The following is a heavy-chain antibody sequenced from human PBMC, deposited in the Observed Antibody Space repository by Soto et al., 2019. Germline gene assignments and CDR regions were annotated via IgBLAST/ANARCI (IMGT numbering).Heavy chain of an antibody. Sequence: GGSLRLSCTASGFTFGDYAMSWFRQAPGKGLEWVGFIRSKAYGGTTEYAASVKGRFTISRDDSKSIAYLQMNSLKTEDTAVYYCTREPDIVVVPASALFDYWGQGTLVTVSS. CDR2: IRSKAYGGTT. V-gene: IGHV3-49*03. CDR1: GFTFGDYA. D-gene: IGHD2-2*01. CDR3: TREPDIVVVPASALFDY. J-gene: IGHJ4*02.